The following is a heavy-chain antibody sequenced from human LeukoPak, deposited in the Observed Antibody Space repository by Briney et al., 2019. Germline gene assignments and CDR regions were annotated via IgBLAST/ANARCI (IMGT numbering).Heavy chain of an antibody. Sequence: GGTLRLSCAASGFTFSSYAMNWVRQAPGKGLEWVSGLSGSGGSTYYADSVKGRFTISRDNSKNTLYLQMNSLIAEDTAVYYCAKEDDSSGYYFGPWGQGTLVTVSS. V-gene: IGHV3-23*01. CDR2: LSGSGGST. D-gene: IGHD3-22*01. CDR3: AKEDDSSGYYFGP. J-gene: IGHJ5*02. CDR1: GFTFSSYA.